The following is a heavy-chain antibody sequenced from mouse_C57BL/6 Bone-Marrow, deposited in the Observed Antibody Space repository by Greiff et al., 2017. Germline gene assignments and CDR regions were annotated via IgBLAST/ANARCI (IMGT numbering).Heavy chain of an antibody. CDR3: ARVGYYVSYYAMDY. CDR1: GYTFTNYW. D-gene: IGHD2-3*01. J-gene: IGHJ4*01. CDR2: IYPGGGYT. Sequence: QVQLQQSGAELVRPGTSVKMSCKASGYTFTNYWIGWAKQRPGHGLEWIGDIYPGGGYTNYNEKFKGKATLTADKSSSTAYMQFSSLTSEDSAIYYGARVGYYVSYYAMDYWGQGTSVTVSS. V-gene: IGHV1-63*01.